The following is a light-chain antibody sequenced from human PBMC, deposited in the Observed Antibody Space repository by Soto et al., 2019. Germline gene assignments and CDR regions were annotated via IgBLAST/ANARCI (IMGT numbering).Light chain of an antibody. V-gene: IGLV2-14*01. CDR2: DVS. J-gene: IGLJ1*01. CDR3: SSYTSDNTYV. Sequence: QSALTQPASVSGSPGQSITISCSGTSGDVGAYNYVSWYQQHPGKAPRVMIYDVSNRPSGVSNRFSGSKSGNTATLTISGLQAEDEADYYCSSYTSDNTYVFATGTKLTVL. CDR1: SGDVGAYNY.